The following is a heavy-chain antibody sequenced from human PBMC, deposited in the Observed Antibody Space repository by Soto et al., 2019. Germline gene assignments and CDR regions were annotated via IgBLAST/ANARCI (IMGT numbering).Heavy chain of an antibody. CDR2: IWYDGSNK. V-gene: IGHV3-33*01. D-gene: IGHD2-15*01. J-gene: IGHJ4*02. CDR1: GFTFSSYG. Sequence: LRLSCAASGFTFSSYGMHWVRQAPGKGLEWVAIIWYDGSNKYYADSVKGRFTIPRDNSKNTLYLQMNSLRAEDTAVYYCARDGSRSWWFQPEVYFDYWGQGTLVTVSS. CDR3: ARDGSRSWWFQPEVYFDY.